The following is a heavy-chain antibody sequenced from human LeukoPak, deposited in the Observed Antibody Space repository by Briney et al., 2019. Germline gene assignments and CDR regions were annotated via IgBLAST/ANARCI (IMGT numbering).Heavy chain of an antibody. CDR1: GGSISSSSYY. J-gene: IGHJ4*02. CDR2: IYYSGST. Sequence: KSSETLSLTCTVSGGSISSSSYYWGWIRQPPGKGLEWIGSIYYSGSTYYNPSLKSRVTISVDTSKNQFSLKLSSVTAADTAVYYCARDSGVRGVISHFDYWGPGTLVTVSS. CDR3: ARDSGVRGVISHFDY. V-gene: IGHV4-39*07. D-gene: IGHD3-10*01.